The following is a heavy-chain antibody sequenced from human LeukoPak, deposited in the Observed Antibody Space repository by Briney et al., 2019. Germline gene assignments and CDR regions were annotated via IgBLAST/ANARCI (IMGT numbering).Heavy chain of an antibody. J-gene: IGHJ5*02. CDR3: ARAVPHNWFDT. CDR2: INSDGGGA. V-gene: IGHV3-74*01. CDR1: GITFGNNW. Sequence: GGSLRLSRAASGITFGNNWMHWVRQGPGKGLVWISRINSDGGGAIYADSVKGRFTVSRDNAKNTLYLQMNSLRAEDTAVYYCARAVPHNWFDTRGQGTLVTVSS.